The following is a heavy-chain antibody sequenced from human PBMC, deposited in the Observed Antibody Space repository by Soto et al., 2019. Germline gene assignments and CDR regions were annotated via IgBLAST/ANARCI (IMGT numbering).Heavy chain of an antibody. CDR2: VNQDGSAT. J-gene: IGHJ5*02. Sequence: EVQLVESGGGLIQPGGPLRLSCAASGLTFRDYWMHWVRQAPGKELVGVARVNQDGSATAYASSVKGRFIVSRDNAQNTLHLQMNSLRVEDTAVYYCVRDLNFSCTGDYRGWFDAWGQGTPVTVSS. D-gene: IGHD3-3*01. CDR3: VRDLNFSCTGDYRGWFDA. CDR1: GLTFRDYW. V-gene: IGHV3-74*01.